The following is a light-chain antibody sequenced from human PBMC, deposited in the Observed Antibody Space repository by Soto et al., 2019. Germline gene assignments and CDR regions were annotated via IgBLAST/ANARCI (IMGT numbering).Light chain of an antibody. V-gene: IGKV1-39*01. CDR2: AAS. J-gene: IGKJ4*01. CDR3: QQSFSTPPYN. CDR1: QSIATY. Sequence: DIQMTQSPSSLSASVGDRVTITCRASQSIATYVNWFQQKPGKAPNLLIYAASTLQNGVPPRFSGSGSGADFTLTISGLQPEDLATYYCQQSFSTPPYNFGGGTKVEIK.